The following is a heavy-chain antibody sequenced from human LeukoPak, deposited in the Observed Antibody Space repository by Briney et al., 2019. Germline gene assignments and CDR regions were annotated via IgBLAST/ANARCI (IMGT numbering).Heavy chain of an antibody. CDR3: ARDRRYWYFDY. J-gene: IGHJ4*02. D-gene: IGHD2-8*02. Sequence: SVKVSCKASGGTFSSYAISWVRQAPGQGLEWMGGIIPIFGTANYAQKFQGRVTITRDTSASTAYMELSSLRSEDTAVYYCARDRRYWYFDYWGQGTLVTVSS. CDR2: IIPIFGTA. CDR1: GGTFSSYA. V-gene: IGHV1-69*05.